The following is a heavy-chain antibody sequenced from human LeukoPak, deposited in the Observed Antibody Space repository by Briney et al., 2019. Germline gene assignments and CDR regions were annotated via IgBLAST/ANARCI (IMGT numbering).Heavy chain of an antibody. V-gene: IGHV3-9*01. J-gene: IGHJ6*02. CDR3: AKGKKSYYYHGMDV. CDR1: GFTFDDYA. CDR2: ISWNSGGI. Sequence: GGSLRLSCVASGFTFDDYAMHWVRQAPGKGLEWVSGISWNSGGIGYADSVKGRFTISRDNAKNSLYLQMDSLRPEDTALYYCAKGKKSYYYHGMDVWGQGTTVTVSS.